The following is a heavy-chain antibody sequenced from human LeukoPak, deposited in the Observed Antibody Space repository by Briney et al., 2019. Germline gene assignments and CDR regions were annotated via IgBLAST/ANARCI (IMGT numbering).Heavy chain of an antibody. CDR2: INPNSGDT. CDR1: EYTFTGYY. V-gene: IGHV1-2*02. Sequence: ASVKVSCKASEYTFTGYYMHWVRQAPGQGLEWMGWINPNSGDTNSAQKFQGRVTMTRDTSISTAYMELSSLRSEDTAVYYCATDPAKPERNAFDIWGQGTMVTVSS. J-gene: IGHJ3*02. CDR3: ATDPAKPERNAFDI. D-gene: IGHD2-2*01.